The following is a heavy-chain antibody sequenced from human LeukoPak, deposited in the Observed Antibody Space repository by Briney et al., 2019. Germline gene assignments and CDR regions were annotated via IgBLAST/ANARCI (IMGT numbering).Heavy chain of an antibody. J-gene: IGHJ5*02. CDR2: IYYSGST. Sequence: PGGSLRLSCTVSGGSISSYYWSWIRQPPGKGLEWIGYIYYSGSTNYNPSLKSRVTISVDTSKNQFSLKLSSVTAADTAVYYCARVRRYCTNGVCPTGFDPWGQGTLVTVSS. D-gene: IGHD2-8*01. CDR1: GGSISSYY. V-gene: IGHV4-59*01. CDR3: ARVRRYCTNGVCPTGFDP.